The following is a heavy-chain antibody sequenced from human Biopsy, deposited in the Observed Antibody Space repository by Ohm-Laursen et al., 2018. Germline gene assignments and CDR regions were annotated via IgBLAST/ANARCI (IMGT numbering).Heavy chain of an antibody. CDR1: GDSISSYY. CDR2: VYYTGST. J-gene: IGHJ2*01. Sequence: GTLSLTCAVSGDSISSYYWSWIRQPPGKGLQWIGYVYYTGSTDYNPSLQSRVTISFDTSKNHFSLRLRSVTPADTAIYYCARDRGYYSDRTVPGYFDLWGRGTLVTVSS. D-gene: IGHD3-22*01. CDR3: ARDRGYYSDRTVPGYFDL. V-gene: IGHV4-59*01.